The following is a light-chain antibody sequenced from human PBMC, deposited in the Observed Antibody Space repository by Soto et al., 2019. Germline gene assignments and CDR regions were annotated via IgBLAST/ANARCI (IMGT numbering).Light chain of an antibody. CDR3: CSYTTIRTYV. CDR1: TSDIGSYNR. V-gene: IGLV2-14*01. CDR2: NVS. Sequence: QSALTQPASVSGSPGQSITISCTGTTSDIGSYNRVSWYQQEPGKAPKVVIYNVSNRPSGISNRFSGSKSGNTASLIISGLQAEDEADYYCCSYTTIRTYVFGTGTKLTVL. J-gene: IGLJ1*01.